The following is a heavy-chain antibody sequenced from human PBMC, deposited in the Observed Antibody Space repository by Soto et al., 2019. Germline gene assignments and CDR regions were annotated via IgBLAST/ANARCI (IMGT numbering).Heavy chain of an antibody. V-gene: IGHV1-18*04. CDR3: ARGEVSHGVDS. CDR2: VSGYNGNT. D-gene: IGHD3-10*01. J-gene: IGHJ4*02. CDR1: GYTFTNYG. Sequence: QVQLVQSGAEVEKPGASVKVSCKASGYTFTNYGISRVRQAPGPGLEWMGSVSGYNGNTNYSQKLRGRVTMTTDTSTSTVYMELRTLTSDETAVYYCARGEVSHGVDSWGQGTLVTVSS.